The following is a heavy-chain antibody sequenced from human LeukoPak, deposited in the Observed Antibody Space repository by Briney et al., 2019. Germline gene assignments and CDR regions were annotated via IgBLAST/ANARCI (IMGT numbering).Heavy chain of an antibody. CDR1: GGSMNSYY. J-gene: IGHJ4*02. CDR2: ISYSGTT. V-gene: IGHV4-59*01. D-gene: IGHD4-23*01. Sequence: SETLSLTCTVSGGSMNSYYWSWVRQPPGKGLEWIGYISYSGTTTYNTSLKSRVTISADKSKSQFSLQLSSVTAADTAVYYCARVVGGNEYNAHSWGQGTLVTVSS. CDR3: ARVVGGNEYNAHS.